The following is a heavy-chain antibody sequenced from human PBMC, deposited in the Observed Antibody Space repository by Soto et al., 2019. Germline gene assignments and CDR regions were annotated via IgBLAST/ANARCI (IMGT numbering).Heavy chain of an antibody. J-gene: IGHJ3*02. CDR3: AKDYLYYDSSGHPGRPFDI. D-gene: IGHD3-22*01. CDR2: ISASGGST. V-gene: IGHV3-23*01. CDR1: GFTFSSYA. Sequence: PGGSLRLSCAASGFTFSSYAMSWVRQAPGTGLEWVSGISASGGSTYYADSVKGRFTISRDNSKNTLYLQMNSLRAEDTAVYHCAKDYLYYDSSGHPGRPFDIWGQGTRVTVSS.